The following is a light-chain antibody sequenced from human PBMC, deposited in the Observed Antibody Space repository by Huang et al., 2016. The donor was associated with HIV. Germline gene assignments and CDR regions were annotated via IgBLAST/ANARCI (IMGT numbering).Light chain of an antibody. J-gene: IGKJ4*01. CDR2: WAS. V-gene: IGKV4-1*01. Sequence: DIVMTQSPDSLAVSRGERATINCKSSQSVLYSSNNKNYLAWYQQKPGQPPKLLIYWASTRESGVPDRFSGSGSGTDFTLTISSLQAEDVAVYYCQQYYSTLLTFGGGTKVEIK. CDR3: QQYYSTLLT. CDR1: QSVLYSSNNKNY.